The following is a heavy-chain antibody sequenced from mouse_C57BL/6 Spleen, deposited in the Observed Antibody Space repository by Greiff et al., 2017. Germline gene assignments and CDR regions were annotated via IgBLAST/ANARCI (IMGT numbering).Heavy chain of an antibody. CDR2: IRNKANGYTT. Sequence: EVKVEESGGGLVQPGGSLSLSCAASGFTFTDYYMSWVRQPPGKALEWLGFIRNKANGYTTEYSASVKGRFTISRDNSQSILYLQMNALRAEDSATYYCARSHYGSSFRAMDYWGQGTSVTVSS. J-gene: IGHJ4*01. V-gene: IGHV7-3*01. CDR3: ARSHYGSSFRAMDY. D-gene: IGHD1-1*01. CDR1: GFTFTDYY.